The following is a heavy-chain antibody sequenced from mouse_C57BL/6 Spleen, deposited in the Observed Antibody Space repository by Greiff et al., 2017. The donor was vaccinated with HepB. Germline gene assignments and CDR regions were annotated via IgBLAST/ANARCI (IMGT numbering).Heavy chain of an antibody. Sequence: EVQLVESEGGLVQPGRSMKLSCTASGFTFSDYYMAWVRQVPEKGLEWVANINYDGSSTYYMDSLKSPFIISRDIAKNILYLQMSSLQSEDTATYYCSRDVFSSWYFDVWGTGTTVTVSS. J-gene: IGHJ1*03. CDR2: INYDGSST. V-gene: IGHV5-16*01. CDR3: SRDVFSSWYFDV. CDR1: GFTFSDYY.